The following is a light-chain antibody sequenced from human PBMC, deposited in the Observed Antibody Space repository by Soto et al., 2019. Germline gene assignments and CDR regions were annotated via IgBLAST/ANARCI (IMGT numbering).Light chain of an antibody. V-gene: IGKV3-15*01. CDR2: GPS. J-gene: IGKJ4*01. Sequence: EMVMTQSPATLSVSPGESATLSCRASQSVRSNLAWYQQRPGQPPRLLIYGPSTRATGIPARFSGSGSGTEFTLTISSLLSEDFAVYYCEQYDIWPLTFGGGTKVEIK. CDR3: EQYDIWPLT. CDR1: QSVRSN.